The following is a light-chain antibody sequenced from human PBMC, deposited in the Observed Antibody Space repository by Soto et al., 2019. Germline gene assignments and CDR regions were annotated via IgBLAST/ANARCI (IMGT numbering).Light chain of an antibody. CDR1: QSISTW. J-gene: IGKJ1*01. Sequence: DIQMTQSPSTLSASVGDRVTITCRASQSISTWLAWYQQKPGRAPKLLIYDVSSLRSGVPSRFSGSGSGTEFTLTISSLQPDDFAIYYCQQYNTFWTFGQGTKVEIK. V-gene: IGKV1-5*01. CDR3: QQYNTFWT. CDR2: DVS.